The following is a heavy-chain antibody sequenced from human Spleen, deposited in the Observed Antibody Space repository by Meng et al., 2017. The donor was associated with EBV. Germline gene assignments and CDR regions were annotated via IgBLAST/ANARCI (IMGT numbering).Heavy chain of an antibody. D-gene: IGHD4-17*01. CDR3: ARDIGDYDPTIFDY. V-gene: IGHV4-39*07. CDR1: GYSLGSTTYY. J-gene: IGHJ4*02. Sequence: LHVSRPVLVRPLETMSLTCTVSGYSLGSTTYYWGWIRQTPGKGLEWIGSIYSSGSTYYNPSLKSRVTISVDTSKNQFFLKLRSVTAADTAVYYCARDIGDYDPTIFDYWGRGILVTVSS. CDR2: IYSSGST.